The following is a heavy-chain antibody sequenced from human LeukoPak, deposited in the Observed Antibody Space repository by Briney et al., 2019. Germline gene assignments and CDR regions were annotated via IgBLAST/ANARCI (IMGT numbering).Heavy chain of an antibody. D-gene: IGHD3-10*01. CDR3: ARDRSLWFGEFHAFDI. J-gene: IGHJ3*02. CDR2: VYYTGST. CDR1: GGSISSYY. Sequence: SETLSLTCTVSGGSISSYYWSWVRQPPGKGLEWIGFVYYTGSTNYSPSLKSRVTISVDTSKNQFSLKLRSVTAADTAVYYCARDRSLWFGEFHAFDIWGQGTMVTVSS. V-gene: IGHV4-59*01.